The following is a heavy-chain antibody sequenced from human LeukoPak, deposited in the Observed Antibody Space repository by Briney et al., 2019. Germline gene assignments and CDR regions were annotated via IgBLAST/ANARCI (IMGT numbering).Heavy chain of an antibody. Sequence: GGSLRLSCAASGFTFHDYAMHWVRQAPGKGLAWVSLISGDGGSTYYADSVKGRFTISRDNSKNSLYLQMNSLRTEDTALYYCAKDMQLEIYDSSGYSGFYFDYWGQGTLVTVSS. CDR2: ISGDGGST. CDR3: AKDMQLEIYDSSGYSGFYFDY. CDR1: GFTFHDYA. J-gene: IGHJ4*02. D-gene: IGHD3-22*01. V-gene: IGHV3-43*02.